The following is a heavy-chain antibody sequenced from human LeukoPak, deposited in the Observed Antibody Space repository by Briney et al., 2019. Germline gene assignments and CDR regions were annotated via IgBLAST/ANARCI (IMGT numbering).Heavy chain of an antibody. CDR2: ISYDGSNK. CDR1: GFTFSSYG. J-gene: IGHJ4*02. V-gene: IGHV3-30*18. D-gene: IGHD4-17*01. Sequence: GGSLRLSCAASGFTFSSYGMHWVRQAPGKGLEWVAVISYDGSNKYYADSVKGRFTISRDNSKNTLYLQMNSLRAEDTAVYYCAKDYGDYTPDLDYWGQGTLVTVSS. CDR3: AKDYGDYTPDLDY.